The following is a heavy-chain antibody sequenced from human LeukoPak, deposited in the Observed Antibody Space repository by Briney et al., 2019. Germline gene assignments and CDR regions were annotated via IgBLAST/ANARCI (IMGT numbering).Heavy chain of an antibody. J-gene: IGHJ4*02. Sequence: GESLKISCKGSGYSLTSYWIGWVRQMPGKGLEWMGIIYPGDSDTRYSPSFQGQVTISADKSISTAYLQWSSLKASDTAMYYCARHFYYDSSGYYIDYWGQGTLVTVSS. CDR1: GYSLTSYW. V-gene: IGHV5-51*01. CDR3: ARHFYYDSSGYYIDY. D-gene: IGHD3-22*01. CDR2: IYPGDSDT.